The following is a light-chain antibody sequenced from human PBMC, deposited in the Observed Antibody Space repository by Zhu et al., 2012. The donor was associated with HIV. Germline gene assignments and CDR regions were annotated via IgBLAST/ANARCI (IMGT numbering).Light chain of an antibody. J-gene: IGKJ2*01. CDR2: RAS. CDR3: QQYNNWPPYT. V-gene: IGKV3D-15*01. Sequence: ETVMTQSPATLSVSPGERSTLSCRASQSVGTNLAWYQQKPGQVPRLLISRASTRATGIPDRFSGSGSGTDFTLTISSLQSEDFAVYYCQQYNNWPPYTFGQGTKLEIK. CDR1: QSVGTN.